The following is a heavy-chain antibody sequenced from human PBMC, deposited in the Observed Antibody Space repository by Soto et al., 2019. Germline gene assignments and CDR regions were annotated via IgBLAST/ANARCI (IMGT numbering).Heavy chain of an antibody. Sequence: QVQLQESGPGLVKPSQTLSLTCTVSGGSISSGGYYWSWILQHPGKGLEWIGYIYYSGSTYYNPSLKSRVTISVDTSKNQFSLKLSSVTAADTAVYYCARSALGYSSSWYFYNDAFDIWGQGTMVTVSS. J-gene: IGHJ3*02. CDR2: IYYSGST. D-gene: IGHD6-13*01. V-gene: IGHV4-31*03. CDR3: ARSALGYSSSWYFYNDAFDI. CDR1: GGSISSGGYY.